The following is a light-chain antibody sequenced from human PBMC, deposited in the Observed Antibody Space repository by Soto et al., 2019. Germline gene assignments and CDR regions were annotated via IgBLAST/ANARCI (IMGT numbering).Light chain of an antibody. V-gene: IGKV1-39*01. J-gene: IGKJ1*01. CDR3: QQSYSTPRT. Sequence: DIQMTQSPSSLSASVRERVTITCRASQSISSNLNWYQQKPGKAPKLLIYAASSLQSGVPSRFSGSGSGTDFTLTVSSLQPEDFATYFCQQSYSTPRTFGQGTKVEVK. CDR2: AAS. CDR1: QSISSN.